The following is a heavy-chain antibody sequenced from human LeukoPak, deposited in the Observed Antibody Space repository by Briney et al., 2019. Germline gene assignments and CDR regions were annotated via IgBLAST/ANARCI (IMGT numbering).Heavy chain of an antibody. J-gene: IGHJ4*02. V-gene: IGHV4-59*12. CDR1: GGSISSYY. CDR2: IYYSGST. Sequence: SETLSLTCTVSGGSISSYYWSWIRQPPGKGLEWIGYIYYSGSTNYNPSLKSRVTISVDTSKNQFSLKLSSVTAADTAVYYCARVPSHGPYYYDYWGQGTLVTVSS. CDR3: ARVPSHGPYYYDY.